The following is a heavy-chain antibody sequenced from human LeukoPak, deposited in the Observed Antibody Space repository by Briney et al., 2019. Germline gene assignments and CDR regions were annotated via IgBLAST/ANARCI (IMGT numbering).Heavy chain of an antibody. CDR1: GFRFPDYA. CDR2: IRSKAYGGAP. V-gene: IGHV3-49*04. J-gene: IGHJ4*02. D-gene: IGHD4/OR15-4a*01. Sequence: GRSLRLSCGASGFRFPDYAMSWVRQAPGKGLEWLGFIRSKAYGGAPDYGASAKGRFTIDRDDSQSVAYLHLNSLQIEDTAVYYCTRIGMTIIGRDPVDYWGQGTLVTVSS. CDR3: TRIGMTIIGRDPVDY.